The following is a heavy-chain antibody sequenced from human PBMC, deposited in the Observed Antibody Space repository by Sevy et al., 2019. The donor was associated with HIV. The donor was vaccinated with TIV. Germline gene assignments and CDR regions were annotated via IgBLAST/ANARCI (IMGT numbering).Heavy chain of an antibody. J-gene: IGHJ5*02. D-gene: IGHD3-22*01. Sequence: GGSLRLSCAASGFTFNIYWMGWVRQAPGKGLEWVANIKQDGSDKYYVGSVKGRFTISRDNAKRSQYLQMTNLRAEDTAVYYCAGGSTYYYDTSGYSAWGQGTLVTVSS. CDR1: GFTFNIYW. CDR3: AGGSTYYYDTSGYSA. V-gene: IGHV3-7*01. CDR2: IKQDGSDK.